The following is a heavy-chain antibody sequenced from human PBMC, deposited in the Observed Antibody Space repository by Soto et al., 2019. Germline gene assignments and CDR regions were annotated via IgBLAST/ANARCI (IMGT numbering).Heavy chain of an antibody. CDR3: ARATPRYYDILTGYLAPYFDY. CDR1: GGSISSGGYY. V-gene: IGHV4-31*03. D-gene: IGHD3-9*01. J-gene: IGHJ4*02. Sequence: TLSLTCTVSGGSISSGGYYWSWIRQHPGKGLEWIGYIYYSGSTYYNPSHKSRVTISVDTSKNQFSLKLSSVTAADTAVYYCARATPRYYDILTGYLAPYFDYWGQGTLVTVSS. CDR2: IYYSGST.